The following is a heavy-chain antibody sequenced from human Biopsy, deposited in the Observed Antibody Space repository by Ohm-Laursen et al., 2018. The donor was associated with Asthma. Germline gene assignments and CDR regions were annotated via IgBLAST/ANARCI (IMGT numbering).Heavy chain of an antibody. CDR1: GGTFSSHS. J-gene: IGHJ6*02. CDR2: IIPIFDTP. Sequence: ASVKVSCKASGGTFSSHSISWVRQAPGQGLGWMGGIIPIFDTPNYAQKFQGRVTITADESTTTAYMELSSLRSEDTAVYYCVTSGGDYGYFGLDVWGQGTTVTVSS. CDR3: VTSGGDYGYFGLDV. D-gene: IGHD4-17*01. V-gene: IGHV1-69*13.